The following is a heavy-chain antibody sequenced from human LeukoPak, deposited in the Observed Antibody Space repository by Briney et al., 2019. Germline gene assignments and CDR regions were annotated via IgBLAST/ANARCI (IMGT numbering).Heavy chain of an antibody. Sequence: SETLSLTCTVSGYSISSGYYWGWIRQPPGKGLEWIGSIYHSGSTYYNPSLKSRVTISVDTSKNQFSLKLSSVTAADTAVYYCARDQGYSSGWYEGGFDPWGQGTLVTVSS. J-gene: IGHJ5*02. CDR2: IYHSGST. CDR1: GYSISSGYY. CDR3: ARDQGYSSGWYEGGFDP. V-gene: IGHV4-38-2*02. D-gene: IGHD6-19*01.